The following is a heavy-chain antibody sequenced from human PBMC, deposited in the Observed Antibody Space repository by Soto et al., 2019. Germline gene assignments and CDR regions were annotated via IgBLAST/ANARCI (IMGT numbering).Heavy chain of an antibody. CDR3: AREVCSGGSCYGMDV. CDR1: GGSISSGGYY. D-gene: IGHD2-15*01. CDR2: IYYSGST. Sequence: QVQLRESGPGLVKPSQTLSLTCTVSGGSISSGGYYWSWIRQHPGKGLEWIGYIYYSGSTYYNPSIKSRVTISVDTSKNQFSLKLSSVTAADTAVYYCAREVCSGGSCYGMDVWGQGTTVTVSS. V-gene: IGHV4-31*03. J-gene: IGHJ6*02.